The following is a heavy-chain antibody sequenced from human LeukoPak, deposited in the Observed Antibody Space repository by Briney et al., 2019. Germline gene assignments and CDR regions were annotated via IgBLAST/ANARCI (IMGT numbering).Heavy chain of an antibody. CDR2: IWYDGSNK. CDR1: GFTFSSYG. CDR3: ARDLYSGSYYYFDY. D-gene: IGHD1-26*01. V-gene: IGHV3-33*01. J-gene: IGHJ4*02. Sequence: GRPLRLSCAASGFTFSSYGMHWVRQAPGKGLEWVAVIWYDGSNKYYADSVKGRFTISRDNSKNTLYLQMNSLRAEDTAVYYCARDLYSGSYYYFDYWGQGTLVTVSS.